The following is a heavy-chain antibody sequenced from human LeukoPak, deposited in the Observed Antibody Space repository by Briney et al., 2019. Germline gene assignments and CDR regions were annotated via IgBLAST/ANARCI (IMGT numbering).Heavy chain of an antibody. D-gene: IGHD6-25*01. V-gene: IGHV3-48*03. CDR1: GFSFSSYE. Sequence: PGGSLRISCAASGFSFSSYEMNWVRQAPGKGLEWISYISASGTLTHYADSVEGRFTISRDNAKNSLYLQMSNLRGEDTALYYCARDGTPIYSNGWVYMDVWGKGTTVTISS. J-gene: IGHJ6*04. CDR3: ARDGTPIYSNGWVYMDV. CDR2: ISASGTLT.